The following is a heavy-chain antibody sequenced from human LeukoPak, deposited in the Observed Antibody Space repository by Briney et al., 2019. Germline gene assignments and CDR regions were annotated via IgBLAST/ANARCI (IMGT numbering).Heavy chain of an antibody. V-gene: IGHV4-59*01. Sequence: PSETLSLTCTVSGGSISSYYWGWIRQPPGKGLEWIGYIYYSGSTNYNPSLKSRVTISVDTSKNQFSLKLSSVTAADTAVYYCARAAINYYDSSGFEYWGQGTLVTVSS. CDR1: GGSISSYY. D-gene: IGHD3-22*01. CDR3: ARAAINYYDSSGFEY. J-gene: IGHJ4*02. CDR2: IYYSGST.